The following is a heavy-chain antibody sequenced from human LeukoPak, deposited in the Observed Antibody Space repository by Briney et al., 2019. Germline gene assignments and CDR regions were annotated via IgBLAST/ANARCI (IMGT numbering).Heavy chain of an antibody. Sequence: SETLSLTCAVYGGSFSGYYWSWIRQPPGKGLEWIGEINHSGSTNYNPSLKSRVTISLDTSNNQFSLRLSSVTAADTAVYYCAREVNFGDYGDNAFDIWGQGTMVTVSS. V-gene: IGHV4-34*01. CDR2: INHSGST. CDR3: AREVNFGDYGDNAFDI. CDR1: GGSFSGYY. J-gene: IGHJ3*02. D-gene: IGHD4-17*01.